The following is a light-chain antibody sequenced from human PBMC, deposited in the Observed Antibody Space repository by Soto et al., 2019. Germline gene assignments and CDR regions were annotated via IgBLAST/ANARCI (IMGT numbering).Light chain of an antibody. CDR2: EVS. Sequence: QSALTQPASVSGSPGQSITISCTGTSSDVGGYNYVSWYQQHPGKAPKLMIYEVSDRPSGVSNRFSGSKSGNTASLTISGLQADDEADYYCSSYRSSTALEVFGNGTKVTVL. CDR1: SSDVGGYNY. V-gene: IGLV2-14*01. J-gene: IGLJ1*01. CDR3: SSYRSSTALEV.